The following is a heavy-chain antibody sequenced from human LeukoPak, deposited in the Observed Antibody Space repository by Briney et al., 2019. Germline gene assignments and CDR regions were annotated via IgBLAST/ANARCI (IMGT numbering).Heavy chain of an antibody. J-gene: IGHJ5*02. V-gene: IGHV3-7*01. Sequence: PGGSLRLSCAASGFTFSSYWMSWVRQAPGKGLEWVATIRQDGSQKYYVDSVKGRFTISRDNAKNSLYLQMNSLRAEDTAVYYCARDLGQYYDTSDNWFDPWGQGTLVTVSS. CDR2: IRQDGSQK. D-gene: IGHD3-22*01. CDR3: ARDLGQYYDTSDNWFDP. CDR1: GFTFSSYW.